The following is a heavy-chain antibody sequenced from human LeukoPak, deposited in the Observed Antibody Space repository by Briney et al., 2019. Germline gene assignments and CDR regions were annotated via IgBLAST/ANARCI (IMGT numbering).Heavy chain of an antibody. Sequence: SETLSLTCTVSGGSISSSSYYWGWIRQPPGKGLEWIGSIYYSGSTYYNPSLKSRVTISVDTSKNQFSLKVSSVTAADTAVYYCARRGAAYYYGSGYYFDYWGQGTLVTVSS. CDR3: ARRGAAYYYGSGYYFDY. CDR1: GGSISSSSYY. CDR2: IYYSGST. D-gene: IGHD3-10*01. J-gene: IGHJ4*02. V-gene: IGHV4-39*01.